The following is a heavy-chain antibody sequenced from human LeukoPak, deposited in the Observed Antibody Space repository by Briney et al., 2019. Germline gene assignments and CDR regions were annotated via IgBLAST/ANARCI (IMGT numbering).Heavy chain of an antibody. CDR3: ARLKDIGVLPGTPYFDY. J-gene: IGHJ4*02. D-gene: IGHD2-2*01. Sequence: SETLSLTCTVSGGSISSSSYYWGWVRQPPGKGLEGIGNIYYSGSTYYNPSLKSRVTISVDTSKNQFSLKLSSVTAADTAVYYCARLKDIGVLPGTPYFDYWGQGTLVTVSS. CDR1: GGSISSSSYY. CDR2: IYYSGST. V-gene: IGHV4-39*01.